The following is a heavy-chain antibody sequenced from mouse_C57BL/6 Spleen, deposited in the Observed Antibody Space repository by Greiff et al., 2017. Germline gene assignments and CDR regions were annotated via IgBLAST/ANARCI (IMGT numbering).Heavy chain of an antibody. J-gene: IGHJ3*01. CDR3: ARQSGYGTAWFAY. V-gene: IGHV5-6*01. Sequence: EVQGVESGGDLVKPGGSLKLSCAASGFTFSSYGMSWVRQTPDKRLEWVATISSGGSYTYYPDSVKGRFPISRDNAKNTLYLQMSSLKSEDTAMYYCARQSGYGTAWFAYWGQGTLVTVSA. CDR2: ISSGGSYT. CDR1: GFTFSSYG. D-gene: IGHD2-10*02.